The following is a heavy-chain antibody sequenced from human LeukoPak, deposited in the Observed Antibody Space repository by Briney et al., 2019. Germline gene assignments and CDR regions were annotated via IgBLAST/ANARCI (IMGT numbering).Heavy chain of an antibody. J-gene: IGHJ3*02. CDR3: ATATPDNHIVVVTATRAGAFDI. CDR2: FDPEDGET. D-gene: IGHD2-21*02. CDR1: GYTLTELS. Sequence: ASVKVSCKVSGYTLTELSMHWVRQAPGKGLEWMGGFDPEDGETIYAQKFQGRVTMTEDTSTDTAYMGLSSLRSEDTAVYYCATATPDNHIVVVTATRAGAFDIWGQGTMVTVSS. V-gene: IGHV1-24*01.